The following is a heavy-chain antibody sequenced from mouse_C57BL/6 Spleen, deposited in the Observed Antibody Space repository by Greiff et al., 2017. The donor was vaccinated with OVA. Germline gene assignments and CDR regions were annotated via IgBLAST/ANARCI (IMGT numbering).Heavy chain of an antibody. D-gene: IGHD1-3*01. CDR1: GFSLTSYG. Sequence: QVQLQQSGPGLVQPSKSLSITCTVSGFSLTSYGVHWVRQSPGKGLVWLGVIWSGGSTDYNAAFISRLSISKDNSKSQVFFKRISLQAYDTAIYYCARSFLTSRSWFAYWGQGTLVTVSA. CDR2: IWSGGST. CDR3: ARSFLTSRSWFAY. J-gene: IGHJ3*01. V-gene: IGHV2-2*01.